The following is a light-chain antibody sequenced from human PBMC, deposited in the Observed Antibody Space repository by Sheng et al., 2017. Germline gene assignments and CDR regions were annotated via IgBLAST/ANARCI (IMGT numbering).Light chain of an antibody. CDR2: NSN. CDR1: APTSKLGS. J-gene: IGLJ1*01. CDR3: AVWDDSLSGLYV. Sequence: QSVLTQPPSASGTPVRGSPSLVLEAAPTSKLGSVYWYQQLSGAVPKLLIYNSNRRPSGVPDDSLPPSLARQPPWPISGLRSEDEADYYCAVWDDSLSGLYVFGSGTKGHRP. V-gene: IGLV1-47*02.